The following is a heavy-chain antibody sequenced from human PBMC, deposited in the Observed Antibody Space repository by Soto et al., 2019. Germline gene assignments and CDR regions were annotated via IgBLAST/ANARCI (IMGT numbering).Heavy chain of an antibody. CDR3: AREGSGGSRTHYLDY. J-gene: IGHJ4*02. CDR2: IIPILGIA. Sequence: SVKVSCKASGGTFSSYTISWVRQAPGQGLEWMGRIIPILGIANYAQKFQGRVTITADKSTSTAYMELSSLRSEDTAVYYCAREGSGGSRTHYLDYWGQGTLVTLSS. CDR1: GGTFSSYT. D-gene: IGHD2-15*01. V-gene: IGHV1-69*04.